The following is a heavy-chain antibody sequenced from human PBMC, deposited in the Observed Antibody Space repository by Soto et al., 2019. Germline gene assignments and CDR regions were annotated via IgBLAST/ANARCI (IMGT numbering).Heavy chain of an antibody. CDR3: ARDPMYSSSWLHWFDP. D-gene: IGHD6-13*01. Sequence: PGGSLRLSCAASGFTFSSYGMHWVRRAPGKGLEWVAVIWYDGGNKYYADSVKGRFTISRDNSKNTLYLQMNSLRAEDTAVYYCARDPMYSSSWLHWFDPWGQGTLVTVSS. CDR2: IWYDGGNK. V-gene: IGHV3-33*01. CDR1: GFTFSSYG. J-gene: IGHJ5*02.